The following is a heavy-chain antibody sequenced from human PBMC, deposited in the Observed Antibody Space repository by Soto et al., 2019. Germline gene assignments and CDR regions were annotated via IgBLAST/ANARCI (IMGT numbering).Heavy chain of an antibody. D-gene: IGHD3-10*01. Sequence: SVKVSCKASGGTFSSYAISWVRQAPGQGLEWMGGIIPIFGTANYAQKFQGRVTITADESTSTAYMELSSVRSEDTAVYYCARACEVVRGVIIDYYYYGMDVWGQGTTVSVSS. CDR3: ARACEVVRGVIIDYYYYGMDV. J-gene: IGHJ6*02. CDR2: IIPIFGTA. CDR1: GGTFSSYA. V-gene: IGHV1-69*13.